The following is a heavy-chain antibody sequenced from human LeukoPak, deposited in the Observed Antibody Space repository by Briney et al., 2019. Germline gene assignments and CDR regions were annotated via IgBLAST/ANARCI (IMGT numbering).Heavy chain of an antibody. J-gene: IGHJ4*02. D-gene: IGHD3-10*01. Sequence: GGSLRLSCAASGLTFNSYAMHWVRHAPGKGLEWVAVISHDGSNRYYGDSVKGRFTISRDNSKNTLFLQMDSLRAEDTAVYYCASGYTYYYGSGSYHWGQGTLVTVSS. CDR1: GLTFNSYA. CDR3: ASGYTYYYGSGSYH. V-gene: IGHV3-30*04. CDR2: ISHDGSNR.